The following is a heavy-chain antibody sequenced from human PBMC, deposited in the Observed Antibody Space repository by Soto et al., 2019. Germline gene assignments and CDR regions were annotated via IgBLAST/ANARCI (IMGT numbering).Heavy chain of an antibody. V-gene: IGHV1-69*13. CDR3: ASMVAAKWYFDY. D-gene: IGHD5-12*01. CDR1: GGTFSSYA. J-gene: IGHJ4*02. CDR2: IIPIFGTV. Sequence: ASVKVSCKASGGTFSSYAISWVRQAPGQGLEWMGGIIPIFGTVNYAQKFQGRVTITAEDSTSTAYMELSSLRSDDTAVYYCASMVAAKWYFDYWGQGPMVTVST.